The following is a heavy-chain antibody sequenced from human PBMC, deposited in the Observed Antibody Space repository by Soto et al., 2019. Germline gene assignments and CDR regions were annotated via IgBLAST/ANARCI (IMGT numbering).Heavy chain of an antibody. CDR2: IKEDGSDK. CDR3: ARGIDDNASFGMDV. V-gene: IGHV3-7*01. D-gene: IGHD1-1*01. J-gene: IGHJ6*02. Sequence: LRLSCAASRFTFSSYWMSWVRQAPGRGLEWVANIKEDGSDKYYADSVKGRFTISRDNAKKSLYVQMNSLRVEDTAVDYCARGIDDNASFGMDVWGQGTTVTVSS. CDR1: RFTFSSYW.